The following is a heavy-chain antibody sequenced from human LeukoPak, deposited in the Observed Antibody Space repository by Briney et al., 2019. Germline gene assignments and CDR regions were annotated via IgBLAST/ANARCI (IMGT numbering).Heavy chain of an antibody. CDR2: INTNTGNP. CDR1: GYTFTSYA. D-gene: IGHD5-12*01. J-gene: IGHJ4*02. V-gene: IGHV7-4-1*02. Sequence: ASVKVSCKASGYTFTSYAMNWVRQAPGQGLEWMGWINTNTGNPTYAQGFTGRFVFSLDTSVSTAYLQISSLKAEDTAVYYYARPYYSGYDGGPWSNFVYWGQGTLVTVSS. CDR3: ARPYYSGYDGGPWSNFVY.